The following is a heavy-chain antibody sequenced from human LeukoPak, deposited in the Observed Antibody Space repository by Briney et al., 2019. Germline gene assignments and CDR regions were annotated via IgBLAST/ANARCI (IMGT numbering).Heavy chain of an antibody. D-gene: IGHD2-2*02. Sequence: PGGSLRLSCAASGFNFNTYAMSWIRQPPGKGLEWIGEINHSGSTNYNPSLKSRVTISVDTSKNQFSLKLSSVTAADTAVYYCARAYLMDYWGQGTLVTVSS. V-gene: IGHV4-34*01. CDR3: ARAYLMDY. J-gene: IGHJ4*02. CDR2: INHSGST. CDR1: GFNFNTYA.